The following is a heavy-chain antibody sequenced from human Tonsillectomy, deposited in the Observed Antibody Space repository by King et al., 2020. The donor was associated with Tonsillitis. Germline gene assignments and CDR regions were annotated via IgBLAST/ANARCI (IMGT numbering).Heavy chain of an antibody. J-gene: IGHJ1*01. CDR3: ARGTTSSWRFGSYFQH. Sequence: VQLVESGGGLVQPGGSLRLSCAASGFTLANYWMSWVRQAPGKGLEWVANIKQDGNEMYYVDSVKGRFNISRDNGKNSLFLQMNSLRAEDTAVYYCARGTTSSWRFGSYFQHWGQGTLVTVSP. V-gene: IGHV3-7*03. D-gene: IGHD6-13*01. CDR2: IKQDGNEM. CDR1: GFTLANYW.